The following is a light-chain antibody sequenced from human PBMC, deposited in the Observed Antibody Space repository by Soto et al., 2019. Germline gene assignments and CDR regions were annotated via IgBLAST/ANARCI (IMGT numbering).Light chain of an antibody. V-gene: IGKV3-15*01. J-gene: IGKJ2*01. CDR3: QQDINGYT. CDR2: SAS. Sequence: EVVMTQSPATLSVFPGERVTLSCRASQSVSSSLAWYQQKPGQAPRLLIYSASTRATGIPARFSGSGSGTAFSLTIIRLESEDFAVYYCQQDINGYTFGQVTKREMK. CDR1: QSVSSS.